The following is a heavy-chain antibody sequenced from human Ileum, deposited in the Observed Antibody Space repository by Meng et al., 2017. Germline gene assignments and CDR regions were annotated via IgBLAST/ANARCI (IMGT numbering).Heavy chain of an antibody. Sequence: EVHLVESGGGLVQPGWSLKVSCAASGFMLSGAAMHWVRQASGKGLEWVGRIKTKADNYATAYAASVKGRFTVSRDDSKNMAYLQMNSLKIEDTAVYYCTRLFGNSFRFDYWGQGVLVTVSS. J-gene: IGHJ4*02. CDR1: GFMLSGAA. V-gene: IGHV3-73*01. D-gene: IGHD5-18*01. CDR2: IKTKADNYAT. CDR3: TRLFGNSFRFDY.